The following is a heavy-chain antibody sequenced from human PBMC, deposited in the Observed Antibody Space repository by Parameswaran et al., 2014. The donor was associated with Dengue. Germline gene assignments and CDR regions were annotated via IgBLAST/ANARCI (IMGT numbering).Heavy chain of an antibody. V-gene: IGHV3-7*04. Sequence: VRQMPGKGLEWVANIKQDGSEKYYVDSVKGRFTISRDNAKNSLYLQMNSLRAEDTAVYYCARGRGNSDYWGQGTLVTVSS. CDR3: ARGRGNSDY. D-gene: IGHD2-15*01. J-gene: IGHJ4*02. CDR2: IKQDGSEK.